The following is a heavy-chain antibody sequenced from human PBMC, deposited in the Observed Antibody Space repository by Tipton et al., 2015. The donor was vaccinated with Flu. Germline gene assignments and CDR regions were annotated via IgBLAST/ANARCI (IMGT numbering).Heavy chain of an antibody. CDR1: GDSITTGGYY. CDR2: IYSSGST. V-gene: IGHV4-31*03. D-gene: IGHD1-26*01. Sequence: TLSLTCNVSGDSITTGGYYFSWIRHHPGKGLEWIGHIYSSGSTYYNPSLKSRLRISIDASENHLILKLTSVTAADTAVYYCARRQWDVYGFDVWGHGTKVTISS. J-gene: IGHJ3*01. CDR3: ARRQWDVYGFDV.